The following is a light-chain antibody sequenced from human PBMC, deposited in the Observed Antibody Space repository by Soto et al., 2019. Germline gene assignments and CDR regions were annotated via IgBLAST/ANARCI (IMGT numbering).Light chain of an antibody. Sequence: DIQMTQSPSTLSASVGDRVTITCRASENINKWLAWYQQRPGTVTKLLIYQASNLETGVPARFSGSGSGTDFTLTSSSLQPEDFATYYYQHYKLSTRYSFGQGTKVEIK. CDR1: ENINKW. J-gene: IGKJ2*03. V-gene: IGKV1-5*03. CDR2: QAS. CDR3: QHYKLSTRYS.